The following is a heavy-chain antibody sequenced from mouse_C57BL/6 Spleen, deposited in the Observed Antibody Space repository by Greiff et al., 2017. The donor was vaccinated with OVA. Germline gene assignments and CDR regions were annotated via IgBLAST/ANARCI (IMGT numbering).Heavy chain of an antibody. J-gene: IGHJ2*01. CDR2: IDPSVSET. V-gene: IGHV1-52*01. CDR3: ARSEGRLFDY. D-gene: IGHD2-4*01. CDR1: GYTFTSYW. Sequence: VQLQQPGAELVRPGSSVKLSCKASGYTFTSYWMHWVKQRPIQGLEWIGNIDPSVSETPYNQKFKDKATLTVDKSSSTAYMQLSSLTSEDSAVYYCARSEGRLFDYWGQGTTLTVSS.